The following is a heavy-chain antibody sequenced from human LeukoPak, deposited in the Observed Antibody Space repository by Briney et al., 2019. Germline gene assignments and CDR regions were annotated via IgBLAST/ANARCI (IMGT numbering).Heavy chain of an antibody. J-gene: IGHJ4*02. CDR1: GFTFSNYA. CDR3: ARPHSGYDFQGLCY. V-gene: IGHV3-23*01. Sequence: GGSLPLSFAASGFTFSNYAMSWVRQAPGKGLEWVSGISGRGRITYYADSVEGRFTISRDNSKNTLYLQMNSLRGEDTAVYYCARPHSGYDFQGLCYWGEGAPVTVSS. CDR2: ISGRGRIT. D-gene: IGHD5-12*01.